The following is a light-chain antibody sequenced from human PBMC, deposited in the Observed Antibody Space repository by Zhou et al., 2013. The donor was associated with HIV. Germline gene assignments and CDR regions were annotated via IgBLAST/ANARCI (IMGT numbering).Light chain of an antibody. Sequence: DIQMTQSPSSVSASVGDRVTITCRASQDIAGWLAWYQQNPGTAPRLLIFGASGLQSGVPSRFTGSGSGTDYTLTISSLQPEDFATYYCQQAHSFPYTFGQGTKLETK. CDR2: GAS. J-gene: IGKJ2*01. CDR3: QQAHSFPYT. V-gene: IGKV1-12*01. CDR1: QDIAGW.